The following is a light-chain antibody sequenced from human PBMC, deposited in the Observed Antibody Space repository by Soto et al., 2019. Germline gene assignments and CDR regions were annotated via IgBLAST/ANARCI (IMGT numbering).Light chain of an antibody. CDR2: DVS. CDR3: SSYTRSSTVV. J-gene: IGLJ2*01. CDR1: SSDVGGYNY. V-gene: IGLV2-14*01. Sequence: QSVLTQPASVSGSPGQSITISCTGTSSDVGGYNYVSWYQQHPGKAPKLMIYDVSNRPSGVSNRFSGSKSGNTASLTISGLQAEDEADYYCSSYTRSSTVVFGGGTNVTVL.